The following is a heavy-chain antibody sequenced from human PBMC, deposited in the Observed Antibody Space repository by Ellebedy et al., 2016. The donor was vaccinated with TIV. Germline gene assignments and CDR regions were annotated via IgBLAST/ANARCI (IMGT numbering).Heavy chain of an antibody. CDR2: ISGGGGSS. J-gene: IGHJ4*02. D-gene: IGHD6-13*01. CDR1: GFNFFDYA. Sequence: GESLKISCAASGFNFFDYAMSWVRQAPGQGLEWVSGISGGGGSSYYAHSVEGRFTISSDNSNNTLYLQMNSLIAEDTAVYYCAKGSIGAATSCLDDWGQGTLVTVSS. V-gene: IGHV3-23*01. CDR3: AKGSIGAATSCLDD.